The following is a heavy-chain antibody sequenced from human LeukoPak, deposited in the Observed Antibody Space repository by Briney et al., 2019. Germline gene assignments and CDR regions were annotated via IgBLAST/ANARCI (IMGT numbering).Heavy chain of an antibody. V-gene: IGHV4-59*12. D-gene: IGHD1-26*01. CDR2: IYYSGST. Sequence: PSETLSLTCTVSGGSISSYYWSWIRQPPGKGLEWIGYIYYSGSTNYNPSLKSRVTISVDTSKNQFSLKLSSVTAADTAVYYCARRRRIVGAPGAFDIWGQGTMVTVSS. CDR3: ARRRRIVGAPGAFDI. CDR1: GGSISSYY. J-gene: IGHJ3*02.